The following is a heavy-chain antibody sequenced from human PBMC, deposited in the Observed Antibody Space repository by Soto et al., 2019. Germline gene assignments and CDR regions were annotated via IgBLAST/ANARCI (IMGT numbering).Heavy chain of an antibody. CDR2: TYYRSKWFH. CDR1: GDSVSIDITS. V-gene: IGHV6-1*01. D-gene: IGHD3-10*01. J-gene: IGHJ3*01. Sequence: QTLSLIFAISGDSVSIDITSWNWIRQSPSRGLEWLGRTYYRSKWFHDYAASVKSRITINPDTSKNQFSLELNSMTPEDTAVYYCARGNALDVWGQGTVVTVSS. CDR3: ARGNALDV.